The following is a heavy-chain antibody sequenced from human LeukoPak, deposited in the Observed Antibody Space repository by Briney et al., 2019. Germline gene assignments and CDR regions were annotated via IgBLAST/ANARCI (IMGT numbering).Heavy chain of an antibody. Sequence: ASVKVSCKASGYTFTGYYMHWVRQAPGQGLEWMGWINPNSGGTNYAQKFQGWVTMTRDTSISTAYMELSRLRSDDTAVYYCARGRRVGRGYYFDYWGQGTLVTVSS. CDR3: ARGRRVGRGYYFDY. CDR2: INPNSGGT. CDR1: GYTFTGYY. J-gene: IGHJ4*02. V-gene: IGHV1-2*04. D-gene: IGHD1-26*01.